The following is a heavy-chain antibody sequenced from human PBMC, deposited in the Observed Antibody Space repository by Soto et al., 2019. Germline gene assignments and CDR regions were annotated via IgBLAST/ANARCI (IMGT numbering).Heavy chain of an antibody. Sequence: GGSLRLSCAASGFTFSSFGMHWVRQAPGKGLEWVAVISYYGSMKYYSDSLKGRFTISRENLKNTLCLKMDSLRAEDRAVYYCARTSDQNGGSYLYGGQETLVTFSS. CDR2: ISYYGSMK. D-gene: IGHD3-10*01. V-gene: IGHV3-30*03. CDR1: GFTFSSFG. CDR3: ARTSDQNGGSYLY. J-gene: IGHJ4*02.